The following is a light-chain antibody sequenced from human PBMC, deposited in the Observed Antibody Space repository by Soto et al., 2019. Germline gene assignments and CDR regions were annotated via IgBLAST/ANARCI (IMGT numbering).Light chain of an antibody. V-gene: IGKV3-20*01. Sequence: EIVLTQSPGTLSLSSGERATLSCRASQSVSSSYLAWYQQKPGQAPRLLIFGASSRATGIPDRFSGSGSGTDFTLTISRLEPEDFAVYYCQYSGSSPLTFGQGTRLEI. CDR3: QYSGSSPLT. CDR1: QSVSSSY. J-gene: IGKJ5*01. CDR2: GAS.